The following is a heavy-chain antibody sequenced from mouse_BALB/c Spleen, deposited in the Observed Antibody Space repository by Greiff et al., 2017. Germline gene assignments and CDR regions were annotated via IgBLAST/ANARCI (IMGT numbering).Heavy chain of an antibody. V-gene: IGHV5-6-4*01. CDR1: GFTFSSYT. J-gene: IGHJ2*01. D-gene: IGHD1-2*01. CDR3: TRDRPATDYFDY. CDR2: ISSGGSYT. Sequence: EVQLVESRGGLVKPGGSLKLSCAASGFTFSSYTMSWVRQTPEKRLEWVATISSGGSYTYYPDSVKGRFTISRDNAKNTLYLQMSSLKSEDTAMYYCTRDRPATDYFDYWGQGTTLTVSS.